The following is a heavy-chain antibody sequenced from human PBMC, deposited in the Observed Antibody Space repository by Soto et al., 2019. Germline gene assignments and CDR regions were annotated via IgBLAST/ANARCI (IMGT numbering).Heavy chain of an antibody. CDR1: GFTFSSYW. J-gene: IGHJ4*02. Sequence: GGSLRLSCAASGFTFSSYWMHWVRQAPGKGLVWVSRINSDGSSTSYADSVKGRFTISRDNAKNTLYLQMNSLRSEDTAVYYCARDPSLRAFDYWGQGTLVTVSS. V-gene: IGHV3-74*01. CDR2: INSDGSST. D-gene: IGHD3-16*01. CDR3: ARDPSLRAFDY.